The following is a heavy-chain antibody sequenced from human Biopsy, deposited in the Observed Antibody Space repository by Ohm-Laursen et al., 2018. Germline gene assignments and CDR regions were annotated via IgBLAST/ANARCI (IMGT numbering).Heavy chain of an antibody. J-gene: IGHJ4*02. CDR2: MHHSGPT. Sequence: TLSLTCTVSGDSISSDYYWTWIRQVPGEGLEWIAYMHHSGPTYTYYNPPLKSRVAISVEVSKNQFSLKVSSVTAADTAVYFCTRKPNSLYYFDHWGQGTRVTVSS. V-gene: IGHV4-31*02. CDR1: GDSISSDYY. CDR3: TRKPNSLYYFDH. D-gene: IGHD1-14*01.